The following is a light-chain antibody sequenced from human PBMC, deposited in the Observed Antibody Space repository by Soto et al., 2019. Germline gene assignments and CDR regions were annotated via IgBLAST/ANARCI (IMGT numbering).Light chain of an antibody. V-gene: IGKV1-27*01. Sequence: IQMTQSPSSLSASVGDRVAIACRASQGISNYLAWYQQKPGEVPKLLIYAASSLQPGITSRYSGGGSGTDFTLTISSLQPEDVATYYCQQYNSAPWTFGQGTRVDIK. CDR2: AAS. CDR3: QQYNSAPWT. J-gene: IGKJ1*01. CDR1: QGISNY.